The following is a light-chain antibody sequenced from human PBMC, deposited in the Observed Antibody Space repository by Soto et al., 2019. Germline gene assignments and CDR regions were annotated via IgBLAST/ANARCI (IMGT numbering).Light chain of an antibody. CDR1: DNDVGRYDY. CDR2: EVS. J-gene: IGLJ2*01. CDR3: MSYVGGNSVA. V-gene: IGLV2-8*01. Sequence: QSALTQPPSASGSPGMSVTLSCSGTDNDVGRYDYVSRYQQHPGKAPKLLIYEVSKRPSGVPDRFSASKSGNTASLTVSGLQGEDEADYYCMSYVGGNSVAFGGGTKVTVL.